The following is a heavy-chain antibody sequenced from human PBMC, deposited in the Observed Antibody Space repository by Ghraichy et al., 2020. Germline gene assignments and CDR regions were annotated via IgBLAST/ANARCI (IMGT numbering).Heavy chain of an antibody. J-gene: IGHJ4*02. Sequence: ASVKVSCKASVYTFDNYGIGWVRQAPGQGLEWMGWISAYTGSTHYAQKFQDRVTMNTDTSTSTAHLELRSLSSDDTAVYYCARVGSGYADYWGRGTLVTVSS. CDR2: ISAYTGST. CDR1: VYTFDNYG. V-gene: IGHV1-18*01. CDR3: ARVGSGYADY. D-gene: IGHD3-3*01.